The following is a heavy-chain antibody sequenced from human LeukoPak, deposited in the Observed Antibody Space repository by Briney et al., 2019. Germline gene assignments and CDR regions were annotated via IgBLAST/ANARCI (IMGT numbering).Heavy chain of an antibody. CDR1: GGSSSGYY. J-gene: IGHJ4*02. CDR2: INHSGST. CDR3: ARGIRSSGWYYFDY. D-gene: IGHD6-19*01. Sequence: SETLSLTCAVYGGSSSGYYWSWIRQPRGKGLEWIGEINHSGSTNYNPSLKSRVTISVDTSKNQFSLKLSSVTAADTAVYYCARGIRSSGWYYFDYWGQGTLVTVSS. V-gene: IGHV4-34*01.